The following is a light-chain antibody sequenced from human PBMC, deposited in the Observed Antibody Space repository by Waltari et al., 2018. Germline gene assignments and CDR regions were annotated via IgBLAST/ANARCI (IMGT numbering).Light chain of an antibody. J-gene: IGKJ4*01. CDR1: QSVSTF. Sequence: EVVLTQSPATLSLSPGERATLSCSARQSVSTFLAWYQQKPGQAPRLLIYHASNRAPGIPARFSGSGSGTDFTLTISTVEPEDFAVYYCQQRANWPPLTFGGGTKVEIK. V-gene: IGKV3-11*01. CDR3: QQRANWPPLT. CDR2: HAS.